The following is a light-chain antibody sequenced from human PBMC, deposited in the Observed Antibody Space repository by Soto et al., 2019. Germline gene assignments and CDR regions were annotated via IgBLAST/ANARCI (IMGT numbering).Light chain of an antibody. J-gene: IGKJ5*01. CDR1: QSVGTN. Sequence: EVVLTQSPATLSVSPGDRATLSCRASQSVGTNLAWYQQKPGQAPRLLIYGASSRATGIPDRFSGSGSGTDFTLTISRLEPEDFAVYYCQQYGSSPITFGQGTRLEIK. V-gene: IGKV3-20*01. CDR2: GAS. CDR3: QQYGSSPIT.